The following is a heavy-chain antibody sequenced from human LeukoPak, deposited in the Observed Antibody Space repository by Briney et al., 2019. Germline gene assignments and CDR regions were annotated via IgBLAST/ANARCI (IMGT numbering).Heavy chain of an antibody. CDR1: GGTFSSYA. V-gene: IGHV1-69*05. Sequence: GASVKVSCKASGGTFSSYAISWVRQAPGQGLKWMGGIIPIFGTANYAQKFQGRVTITTDESTSTAYMELSSLRSEDTAVYYCARGPLVVVPAAISYYYYYYMDVWGKGTTVTVSS. D-gene: IGHD2-2*02. CDR3: ARGPLVVVPAAISYYYYYYMDV. J-gene: IGHJ6*03. CDR2: IIPIFGTA.